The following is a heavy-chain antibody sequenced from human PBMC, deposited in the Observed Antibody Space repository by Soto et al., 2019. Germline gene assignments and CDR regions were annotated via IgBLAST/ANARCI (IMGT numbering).Heavy chain of an antibody. CDR1: GGSFSGHS. Sequence: SETLSLTCAVYGGSFSGHSWTWIRQSPGKGLEWIGDINHSGRVNYSPSLKSRVTISLDTSKNQFSLTLSAVTAADTALYYCARVSSEAYLNWYFDLWGRGTLVTVSS. D-gene: IGHD3-3*01. J-gene: IGHJ2*01. CDR3: ARVSSEAYLNWYFDL. CDR2: INHSGRV. V-gene: IGHV4-34*01.